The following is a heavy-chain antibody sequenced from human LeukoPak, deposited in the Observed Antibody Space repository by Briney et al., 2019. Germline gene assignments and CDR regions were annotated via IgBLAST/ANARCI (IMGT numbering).Heavy chain of an antibody. CDR3: AKGGSSGSSSDN. V-gene: IGHV3-23*01. D-gene: IGHD3-22*01. Sequence: GGSLRLSCAASGFTFSTYAMSWVRQAPGKGLEWVSGIRGSGVSTYYADSVKGRFTISRDNSKNTLYLQMSSLRAEDTAVYYCAKGGSSGSSSDNWGQGTLVTVSS. CDR1: GFTFSTYA. CDR2: IRGSGVST. J-gene: IGHJ4*02.